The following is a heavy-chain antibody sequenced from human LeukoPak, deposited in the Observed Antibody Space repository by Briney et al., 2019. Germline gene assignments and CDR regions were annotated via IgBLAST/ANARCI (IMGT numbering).Heavy chain of an antibody. V-gene: IGHV1-18*01. CDR1: GYTFTSYG. D-gene: IGHD3-10*01. CDR3: ARERQYGSGSYKY. J-gene: IGHJ4*02. CDR2: VRTYNGNT. Sequence: ALGKVSCKASGYTFTSYGMIWVRQAPGHPLEWIGWVRTYNGNTDYASKLQGRVTMTTDTSTSTAYMELGSLRSDDTAIYYCARERQYGSGSYKYWGQGTPVTVSS.